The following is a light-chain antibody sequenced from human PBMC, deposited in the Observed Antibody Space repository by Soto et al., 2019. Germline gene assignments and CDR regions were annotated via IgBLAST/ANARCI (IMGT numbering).Light chain of an antibody. V-gene: IGLV2-14*03. CDR3: SSYTRNSTYV. CDR1: SGDIGFYNY. J-gene: IGLJ1*01. Sequence: QSVLTQPASVSGSPGQSITISCTGTSGDIGFYNYVSWYQQHPGKAPKLMIYDVSNRPSGVSNRFSGSKSGNTASLTISGLQAEDEADYYCSSYTRNSTYVFGTGTKLTVL. CDR2: DVS.